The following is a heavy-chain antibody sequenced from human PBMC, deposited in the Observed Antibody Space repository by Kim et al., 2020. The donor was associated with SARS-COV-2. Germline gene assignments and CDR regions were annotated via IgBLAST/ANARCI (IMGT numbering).Heavy chain of an antibody. Sequence: GGSLRLSCAGSGFTFDTYALSWVRQAPGKGLEWVSAIDGGGRATFYTASVKGRFTVFKDISKKTFFLQMNNLRPEDTAVYYCAKDPGGILDARDLYYFD. D-gene: IGHD3-3*01. J-gene: IGHJ4*01. CDR3: AKDPGGILDARDLYYFD. CDR2: IDGGGRAT. CDR1: GFTFDTYA. V-gene: IGHV3-23*01.